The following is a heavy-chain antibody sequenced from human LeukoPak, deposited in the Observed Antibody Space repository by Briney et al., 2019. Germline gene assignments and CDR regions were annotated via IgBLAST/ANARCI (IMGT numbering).Heavy chain of an antibody. D-gene: IGHD5-18*01. V-gene: IGHV4-4*02. J-gene: IGHJ4*02. Sequence: SETLSLTCAVSGGSISSSNWWSWVRQPPGKGLEWIGEIYHSGSTNYNPSLKSRVTISVDKSKNQFSLKLSSVTAADTAVYYCASFEYSYGFYFDYWGQGTLVTVSS. CDR2: IYHSGST. CDR3: ASFEYSYGFYFDY. CDR1: GGSISSSNW.